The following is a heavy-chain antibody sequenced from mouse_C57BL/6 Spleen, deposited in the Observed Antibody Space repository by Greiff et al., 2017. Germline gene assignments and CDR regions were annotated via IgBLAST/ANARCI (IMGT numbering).Heavy chain of an antibody. D-gene: IGHD1-1*02. Sequence: EVKVVESGAELVRPGASVKLSCTASGFNIKDDYMHWVKQRPEQGLEWIGWIDPENGDTEYASKFQGKATITADTSSNTAYLQLSSLTSEDTAVYYCTTPGGYNFDYWGQGTTLTVSS. V-gene: IGHV14-4*01. CDR2: IDPENGDT. CDR1: GFNIKDDY. CDR3: TTPGGYNFDY. J-gene: IGHJ2*01.